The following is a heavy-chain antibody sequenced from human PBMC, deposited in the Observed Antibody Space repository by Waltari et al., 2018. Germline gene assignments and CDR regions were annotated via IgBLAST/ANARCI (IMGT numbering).Heavy chain of an antibody. CDR1: GDSMSSTDC. Sequence: QLQLQESGPGLVKPSGTLSLTCDVSGDSMSSTDCWSWVRQPPQRGLEWVGRVRGDGKGNYNPSFASRVTISLDTSKNQLSLNLNFATAADTAMYYCARDRGRGLYLDTWGPGTPVTVSP. J-gene: IGHJ4*02. CDR2: VRGDGKG. D-gene: IGHD1-26*01. CDR3: ARDRGRGLYLDT. V-gene: IGHV4-4*02.